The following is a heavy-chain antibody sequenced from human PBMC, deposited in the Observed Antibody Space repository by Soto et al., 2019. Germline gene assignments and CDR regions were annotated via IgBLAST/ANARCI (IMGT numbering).Heavy chain of an antibody. CDR1: GFTFSSYA. CDR3: AKDLVVVPAATPGYYGMDV. CDR2: ISGSGGST. Sequence: GGSLRLSCAASGFTFSSYAMSWVRQAPGKGLEWVSAISGSGGSTYYADSVKGRFTISRDNSKNTLYLQMNSLRAEDTAVYYCAKDLVVVPAATPGYYGMDVWGQGTTVTVS. V-gene: IGHV3-23*01. J-gene: IGHJ6*02. D-gene: IGHD2-2*01.